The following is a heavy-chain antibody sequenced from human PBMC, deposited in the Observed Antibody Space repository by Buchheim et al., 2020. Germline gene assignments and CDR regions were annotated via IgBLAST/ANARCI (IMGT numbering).Heavy chain of an antibody. CDR2: IKSKIDGGTT. V-gene: IGHV3-15*01. J-gene: IGHJ6*02. Sequence: EVQLVESGGGLVKPGGSLRLSCAASGFTFSNAWMSWVRQAPGKGLEWVGRIKSKIDGGTTDYAAPVKGRFTIPRDDSKNTMYLQMNSLKTEDTAVYYCTPQAPYGMDVWGQGTT. CDR3: TPQAPYGMDV. CDR1: GFTFSNAW.